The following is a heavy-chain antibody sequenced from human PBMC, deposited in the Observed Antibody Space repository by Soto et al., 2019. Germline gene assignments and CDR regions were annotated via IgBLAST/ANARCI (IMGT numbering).Heavy chain of an antibody. CDR1: GGTFSKYS. J-gene: IGHJ6*02. CDR2: ITPFVDTS. D-gene: IGHD2-15*01. V-gene: IGHV1-69*06. CDR3: ASTCYCNGGRCYPRHYYGMDV. Sequence: QVRLVQSGAEVKKPGSSVKVSCKVSGGTFSKYSLSWVRQTPGQGLEWMGGITPFVDTSNYAQRFLGRVTITADKSTTPAFWEGRGLRSEYTALYFCASTCYCNGGRCYPRHYYGMDVWGQGTTVTVSS.